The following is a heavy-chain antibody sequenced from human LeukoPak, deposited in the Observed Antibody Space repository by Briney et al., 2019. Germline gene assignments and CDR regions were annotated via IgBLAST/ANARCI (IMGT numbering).Heavy chain of an antibody. D-gene: IGHD5-24*01. CDR1: GGSISSYY. J-gene: IGHJ4*02. Sequence: SETLSLTCTVSGGSISSYYWSWLRQPPGKGLEWIGYIYNSGSTKYNPSLKSRVTISVDTSKNQISLKLSSVTAADTAVYYCARGARAGYNLEPFDNWGQGTLVTVSS. V-gene: IGHV4-59*08. CDR2: IYNSGST. CDR3: ARGARAGYNLEPFDN.